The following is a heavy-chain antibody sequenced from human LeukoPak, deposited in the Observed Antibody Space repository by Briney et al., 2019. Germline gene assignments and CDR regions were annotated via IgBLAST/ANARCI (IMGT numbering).Heavy chain of an antibody. CDR1: GGSFSGYY. CDR2: INHSGST. J-gene: IGHJ5*02. D-gene: IGHD6-13*01. CDR3: ARGLRIAAAGNNWFDP. Sequence: SETLSLTCAVYGGSFSGYYWSWIPQPPGKGLEWIGEINHSGSTNYNPSLKSRVTISVDTSKNQFSLKLSSVTAADTAVYYCARGLRIAAAGNNWFDPWGQGTLVTVSS. V-gene: IGHV4-34*01.